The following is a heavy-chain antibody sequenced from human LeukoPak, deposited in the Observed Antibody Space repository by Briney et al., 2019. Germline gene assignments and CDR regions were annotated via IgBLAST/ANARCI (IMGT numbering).Heavy chain of an antibody. Sequence: GGSLRLSCAASGFTFSTYGMHWVRQAPGKGLEWVAFIRYDGSNKYYTDSVKGRFTISRDNSKNTLYLQMNSLRADDTAVYYCAPSTYSSWYSDYWGQGALVTVSS. D-gene: IGHD6-6*01. CDR1: GFTFSTYG. CDR2: IRYDGSNK. J-gene: IGHJ4*02. V-gene: IGHV3-30*02. CDR3: APSTYSSWYSDY.